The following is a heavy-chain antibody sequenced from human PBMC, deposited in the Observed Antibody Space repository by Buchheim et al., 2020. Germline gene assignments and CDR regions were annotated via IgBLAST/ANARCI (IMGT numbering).Heavy chain of an antibody. D-gene: IGHD5-18*01. V-gene: IGHV3-66*01. CDR1: GFTVSSNY. Sequence: EVQLVESGGGLVQPGGSLRLSCAASGFTVSSNYMSWVRQAPGKGLEWVSVIYSGGSTYYADSVKGSFTISRDNSQNTLYLQMNSLRAEDTAVYYCARASSDTAIWAFDIWGQGT. J-gene: IGHJ3*02. CDR2: IYSGGST. CDR3: ARASSDTAIWAFDI.